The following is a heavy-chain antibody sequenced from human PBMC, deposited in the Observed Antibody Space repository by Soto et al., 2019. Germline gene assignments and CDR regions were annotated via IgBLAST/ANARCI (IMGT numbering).Heavy chain of an antibody. CDR2: IYHSGST. Sequence: SETLSLPCPVSGCSISSGGYYWSWIRQHPGKGLEWIGYIYHSGSTYSNPSLKSRVTISVDTSKNQFSLKLNSATAADTAVYFCARVTRDGYNPALDYWGQGTLVTVSS. CDR1: GCSISSGGYY. D-gene: IGHD5-12*01. V-gene: IGHV4-31*03. CDR3: ARVTRDGYNPALDY. J-gene: IGHJ4*02.